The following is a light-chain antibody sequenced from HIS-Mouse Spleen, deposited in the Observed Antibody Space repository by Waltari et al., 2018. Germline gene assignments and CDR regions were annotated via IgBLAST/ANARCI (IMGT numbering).Light chain of an antibody. CDR1: KLGDKY. J-gene: IGLJ2*01. CDR3: QAWDSSTVV. Sequence: SYELTQPPSVSVSPGQTASITCSGDKLGDKYACWYQQKPGKSPVLVIYQDSKRPSGIPERFSGSNSGNTATLTFSGTQAMDEADYYCQAWDSSTVVFGGGTKLTVL. V-gene: IGLV3-1*01. CDR2: QDS.